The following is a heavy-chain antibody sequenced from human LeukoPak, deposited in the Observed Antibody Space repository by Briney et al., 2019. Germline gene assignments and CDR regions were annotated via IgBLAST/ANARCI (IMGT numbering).Heavy chain of an antibody. CDR2: IYDSGST. J-gene: IGHJ6*03. D-gene: IGHD5-18*01. Sequence: SETLSLTCTVSGGSISSYYWSWIRQPPGKGLEWIGYIYDSGSTNYNPSLKSRVTISVDTSKNQFSLKLSSVTAADTAVYYCARDVGGYSYGHNTRYYYYYYMDVWGKGTTVTISS. CDR1: GGSISSYY. V-gene: IGHV4-59*01. CDR3: ARDVGGYSYGHNTRYYYYYYMDV.